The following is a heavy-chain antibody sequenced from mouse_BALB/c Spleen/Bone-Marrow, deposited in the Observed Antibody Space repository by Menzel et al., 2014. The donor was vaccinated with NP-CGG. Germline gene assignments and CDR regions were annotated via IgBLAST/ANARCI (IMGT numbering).Heavy chain of an antibody. V-gene: IGHV1-9*01. Sequence: VKLMESGAELMKPGASVKISCKATGYTFSSYWIEWIKQRPGHGLEWIGEILPGSGNSYYNEKFTGKATFTADTSSNTAYMQLSSLTSEDSAVYYCARGGTIQATGFTYWGQGTLVTVSA. J-gene: IGHJ3*01. D-gene: IGHD3-2*02. CDR2: ILPGSGNS. CDR1: GYTFSSYW. CDR3: ARGGTIQATGFTY.